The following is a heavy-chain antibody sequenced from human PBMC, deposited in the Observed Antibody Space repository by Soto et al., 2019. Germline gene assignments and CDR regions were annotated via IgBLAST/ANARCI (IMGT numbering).Heavy chain of an antibody. D-gene: IGHD1-26*01. J-gene: IGHJ4*02. Sequence: EVQLVESGGGLVQPGGSLRLSCVVSGFTLSDHYIDWVRQAPGKGLEWVGRPKNKAQRYTTEYAASVKGRFTISRDDSENSVYLQMNSLKTEDTAVYYCVRWDSGNPENWGQGTLVTVSS. CDR2: PKNKAQRYTT. CDR3: VRWDSGNPEN. CDR1: GFTLSDHY. V-gene: IGHV3-72*01.